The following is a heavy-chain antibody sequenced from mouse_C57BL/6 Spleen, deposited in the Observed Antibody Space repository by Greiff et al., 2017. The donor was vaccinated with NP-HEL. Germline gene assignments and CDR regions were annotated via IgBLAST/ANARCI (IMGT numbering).Heavy chain of an antibody. CDR1: GFNIKDDY. D-gene: IGHD1-1*01. J-gene: IGHJ4*01. CDR2: IDPENGDT. CDR3: TTSLYYYGSSYAMDY. Sequence: EVQLQQSGAELVRPGASVKLSCTASGFNIKDDYMHWVKQRPEQGLEWIGWIDPENGDTEYASKFQGKATITADISSNTAYLQLSSLTSEDTAVYYCTTSLYYYGSSYAMDYWGQGTSVTVSS. V-gene: IGHV14-4*01.